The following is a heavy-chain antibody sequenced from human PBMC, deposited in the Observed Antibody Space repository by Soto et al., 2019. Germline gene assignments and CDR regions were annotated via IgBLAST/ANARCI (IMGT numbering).Heavy chain of an antibody. D-gene: IGHD6-19*01. CDR3: AKGISSGWYYFDY. CDR2: ISGSGGST. V-gene: IGHV3-23*01. CDR1: GFTFSSYA. Sequence: LRLSCAASGFTFSSYAMSWVRQAPGKGLEWVSAISGSGGSTYYADSVKGRFTISRDSSKNTLYLQMNSLRAEDTAVYYCAKGISSGWYYFDYWGQGTLVTVSS. J-gene: IGHJ4*02.